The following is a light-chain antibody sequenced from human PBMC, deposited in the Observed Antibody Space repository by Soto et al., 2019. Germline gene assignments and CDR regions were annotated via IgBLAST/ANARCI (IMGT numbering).Light chain of an antibody. CDR3: LQLKRYPLT. CDR2: TAS. V-gene: IGKV1-9*01. Sequence: IQLTQSPSSLSASVGDRVAITCRASEGISPYLAWYQEKPGKVPKILIDTASTLQNGVPPRLRGSGSGTDFTLTISSLQPEDFATYYCLQLKRYPLTFGGGNRVEIK. CDR1: EGISPY. J-gene: IGKJ4*01.